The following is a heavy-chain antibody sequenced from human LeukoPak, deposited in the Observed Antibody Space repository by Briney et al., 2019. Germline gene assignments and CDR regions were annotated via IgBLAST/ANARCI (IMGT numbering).Heavy chain of an antibody. J-gene: IGHJ4*02. CDR1: GFTVSSNS. CDR2: IYSDNT. CDR3: ARRARAYSHPYDY. V-gene: IGHV3-53*01. Sequence: GGSLRLSCTVSGFTVSSNSMSWVRQAPGKGLEWVSFIYSDNTHYSDSVKGRFTISRDNSKNTLYLQMNSLRAEDTAVYYCARRARAYSHPYDYWGQGTLVTVSS. D-gene: IGHD4/OR15-4a*01.